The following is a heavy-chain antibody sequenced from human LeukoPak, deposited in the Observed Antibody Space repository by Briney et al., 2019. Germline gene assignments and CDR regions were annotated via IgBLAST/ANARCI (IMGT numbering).Heavy chain of an antibody. V-gene: IGHV3-23*01. CDR3: AKASQEQLVSDFFDF. CDR1: GFSFSSFA. CDR2: FSGGGDDT. J-gene: IGHJ4*02. D-gene: IGHD6-13*01. Sequence: QSGGSLRLSCAASGFSFSSFAMSWVRQAPGKGLEAVSAFSGGGDDTYYADSVKGRFTISRDNSKNTLYLQMVNLRAEDTAVFYCAKASQEQLVSDFFDFWGQGTLVPVSS.